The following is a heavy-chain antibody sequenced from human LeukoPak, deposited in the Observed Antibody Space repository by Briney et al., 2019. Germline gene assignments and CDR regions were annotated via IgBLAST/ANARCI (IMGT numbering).Heavy chain of an antibody. CDR3: VRVLDYGFYEGWFAP. J-gene: IGHJ5*02. D-gene: IGHD4-17*01. Sequence: ASVKVSCKASGYTFTSYTISWVRQAPGQGIERMGWITTYNGNTNYAENLKGRVTMTRDTSTTTAYMELRNLRSDDTAVYYCVRVLDYGFYEGWFAPWGQGTLVIVSS. CDR2: ITTYNGNT. CDR1: GYTFTSYT. V-gene: IGHV1-18*01.